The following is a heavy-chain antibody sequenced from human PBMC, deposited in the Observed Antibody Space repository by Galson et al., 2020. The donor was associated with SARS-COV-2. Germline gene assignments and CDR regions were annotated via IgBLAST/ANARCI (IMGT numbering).Heavy chain of an antibody. Sequence: SVKVSCKASGGTFSSYAISWVRQAPGPGLEWMGGIIPIFGTANYAQKFQGRVTITADESTSTAYMELSSMRSEDTAVYYCARGIGRLRLGELSLYGMDVWGQGTTVTVSS. D-gene: IGHD3-16*02. CDR2: IIPIFGTA. V-gene: IGHV1-69*13. J-gene: IGHJ6*02. CDR3: ARGIGRLRLGELSLYGMDV. CDR1: GGTFSSYA.